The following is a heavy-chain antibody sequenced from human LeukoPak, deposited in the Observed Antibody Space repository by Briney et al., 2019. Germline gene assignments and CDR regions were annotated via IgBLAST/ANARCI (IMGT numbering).Heavy chain of an antibody. CDR1: GGTFSSYA. CDR3: ARMDSSGSYYYYGMDV. D-gene: IGHD6-19*01. V-gene: IGHV1-69*01. Sequence: GASVKVSCKASGGTFSSYAISWVRQAPGQGLEWMGGIIPIFGTANHAQRFQGRVTITADESTSTAYMELSSLRSEDTAVYYCARMDSSGSYYYYGMDVWGQGTTVTVSS. CDR2: IIPIFGTA. J-gene: IGHJ6*02.